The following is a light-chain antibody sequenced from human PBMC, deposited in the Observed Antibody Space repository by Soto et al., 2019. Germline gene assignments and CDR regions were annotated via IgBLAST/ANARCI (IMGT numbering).Light chain of an antibody. J-gene: IGKJ1*01. CDR3: QQYNSYWT. CDR1: QSISSW. V-gene: IGKV1-5*01. Sequence: IQMTQSTSTLSASVGDRVTITCRASQSISSWLAWYQQKPGKAPKLLIYDASSLESGVPSRFSGSGSGTEFTLTISSLQPDDFATYYCQQYNSYWTFAQGTKVAIK. CDR2: DAS.